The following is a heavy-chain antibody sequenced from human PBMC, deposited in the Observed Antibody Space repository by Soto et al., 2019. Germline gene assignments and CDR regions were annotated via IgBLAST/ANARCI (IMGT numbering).Heavy chain of an antibody. V-gene: IGHV4-34*01. Sequence: QVQLQQWGAGLLKPSETLSLTCAVYGGSFSGYYWRWIRQPPGKGLEWIGEINHSGSTNYNPSLKSRVTISVDTSKNQFSLKLSSLTAADTAVYYCARGRYSGYDRPSNFDYWGQGTLVTVSS. CDR3: ARGRYSGYDRPSNFDY. CDR1: GGSFSGYY. CDR2: INHSGST. D-gene: IGHD5-12*01. J-gene: IGHJ4*02.